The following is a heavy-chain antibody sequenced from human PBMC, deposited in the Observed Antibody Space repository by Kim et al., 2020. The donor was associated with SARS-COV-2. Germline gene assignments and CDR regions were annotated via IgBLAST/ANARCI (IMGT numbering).Heavy chain of an antibody. Sequence: GGSLRLSCAVSGFTFSSYGMHWVRQAPGKGLEWVALISYDGSNKYYADSVKGRFTISRDNSKNTLYLQMNSLRAEDTAVYYCAKDHGGNLGYWGQGTLVTVSS. D-gene: IGHD4-17*01. J-gene: IGHJ4*02. CDR3: AKDHGGNLGY. V-gene: IGHV3-30*18. CDR1: GFTFSSYG. CDR2: ISYDGSNK.